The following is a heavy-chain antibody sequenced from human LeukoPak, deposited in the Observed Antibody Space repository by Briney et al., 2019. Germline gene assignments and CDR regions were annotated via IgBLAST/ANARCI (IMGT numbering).Heavy chain of an antibody. V-gene: IGHV4-34*01. D-gene: IGHD6-13*01. Sequence: SETLSLTCAIYGGSFSGHYWSWIGQPPGKGLEWIGEINHSGSTNYNPSLKSRVTISVDTSKNQFSLKLSSVTAADTAVYYCARVVRAAAGTFDYWGQGTLVTVSS. CDR1: GGSFSGHY. CDR3: ARVVRAAAGTFDY. CDR2: INHSGST. J-gene: IGHJ4*02.